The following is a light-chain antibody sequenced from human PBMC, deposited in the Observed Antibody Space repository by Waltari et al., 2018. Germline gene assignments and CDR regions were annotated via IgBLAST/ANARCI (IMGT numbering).Light chain of an antibody. CDR1: QSVGSSS. Sequence: EIVFTQSPGTASLSPGERVTLSCRASQSVGSSSIALYQQKPGQAPRLVIYRASRRATGIPDRFSGSGSGTDFSLTISRLEPEDFAVYYCQQHGTLPATFGQGTKVEIK. CDR3: QQHGTLPAT. J-gene: IGKJ1*01. CDR2: RAS. V-gene: IGKV3-20*01.